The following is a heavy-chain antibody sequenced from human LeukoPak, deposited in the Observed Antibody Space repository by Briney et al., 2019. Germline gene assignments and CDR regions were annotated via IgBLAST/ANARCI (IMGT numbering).Heavy chain of an antibody. J-gene: IGHJ3*02. V-gene: IGHV5-51*01. Sequence: GESLKISCKGSGYSFTSYWIGWVRQMPGKGLECMGIIYPGDSDTRYSPSFQGQVTISADKSISTAYLQWSSLKASDTAMYYCERPGVDYYDSSGTDDAFDIWGQGTMVTVSS. D-gene: IGHD3-22*01. CDR1: GYSFTSYW. CDR2: IYPGDSDT. CDR3: ERPGVDYYDSSGTDDAFDI.